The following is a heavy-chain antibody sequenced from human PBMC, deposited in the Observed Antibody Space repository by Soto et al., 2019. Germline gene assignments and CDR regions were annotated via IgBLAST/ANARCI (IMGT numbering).Heavy chain of an antibody. J-gene: IGHJ3*02. CDR1: GGSISSSSYY. CDR2: IYYSGST. D-gene: IGHD5-18*01. V-gene: IGHV4-39*01. Sequence: QLQLQESGPGLVKPSETLSLTCTVSGGSISSSSYYWGWIRQPPGKGLEWIGSIYYSGSTYYNPSLKSRVTITVDTSNNQSSLNLSSVTAADTAVYYCARRGSYGDDAFDIWGQGTMVTVSS. CDR3: ARRGSYGDDAFDI.